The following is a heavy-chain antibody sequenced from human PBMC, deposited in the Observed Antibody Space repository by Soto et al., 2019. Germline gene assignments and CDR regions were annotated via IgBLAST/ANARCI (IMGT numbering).Heavy chain of an antibody. CDR2: ISGSGGST. CDR1: GFTFSSYA. J-gene: IGHJ4*02. Sequence: VGSLSLSCKASGFTFSSYAMSWVRQAPGKGLEWVSAISGSGGSTYYADSVKGRFTISRDNSKNTLYLQMNSLRAEDTAVCYYPKDTGLGPSPLPSYFYYSVPATIVTV. V-gene: IGHV3-23*01. D-gene: IGHD3-3*01. CDR3: PKDTGLGPSPLPSYFYY.